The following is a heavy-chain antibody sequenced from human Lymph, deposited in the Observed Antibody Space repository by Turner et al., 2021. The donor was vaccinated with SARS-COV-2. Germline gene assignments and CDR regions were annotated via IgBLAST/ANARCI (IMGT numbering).Heavy chain of an antibody. J-gene: IGHJ6*02. V-gene: IGHV3-9*01. Sequence: EVQLVESGGGLVQPGRSLRLSCAASGFTFDEYAMHWVRQAPGKGMEWVSGISWNSGSIGYADSVKGRFTISRDNAKNSLYLQMNSLRAEDTALYYCAKGRRFGMDVWGQGTTVTVSS. CDR1: GFTFDEYA. CDR2: ISWNSGSI. CDR3: AKGRRFGMDV.